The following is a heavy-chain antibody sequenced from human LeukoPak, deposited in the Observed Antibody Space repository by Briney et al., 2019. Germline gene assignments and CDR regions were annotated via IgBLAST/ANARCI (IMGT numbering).Heavy chain of an antibody. CDR1: GGSISSYY. V-gene: IGHV4-4*07. J-gene: IGHJ5*02. Sequence: SETLSLTCTVSGGSISSYYWSWIRQPAGKGLEWIGRIYTSGGTNYNPSLKSRVTMSVDTSKNQFSLKLSSVTAADTAVYYCARDGEEYYDFWSGYYIKYNWFDPWGQGTLVTVSS. CDR2: IYTSGGT. D-gene: IGHD3-3*01. CDR3: ARDGEEYYDFWSGYYIKYNWFDP.